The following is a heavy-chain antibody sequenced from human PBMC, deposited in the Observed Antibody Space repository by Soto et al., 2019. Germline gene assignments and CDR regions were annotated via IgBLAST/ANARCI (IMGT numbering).Heavy chain of an antibody. D-gene: IGHD3-3*01. J-gene: IGHJ4*02. Sequence: QVQLQESGPGLVKPSQTLSLTCTVSGAFVSSTGYYWSWIRQHPGKGLEWLGYIDYSGSSYYNPSRQSRLSPSVDTSKDQFSLKLTSVTAADTATYYCARVQRFCPARWGQGTLVTVSS. CDR2: IDYSGSS. CDR1: GAFVSSTGYY. CDR3: ARVQRFCPAR. V-gene: IGHV4-31*03.